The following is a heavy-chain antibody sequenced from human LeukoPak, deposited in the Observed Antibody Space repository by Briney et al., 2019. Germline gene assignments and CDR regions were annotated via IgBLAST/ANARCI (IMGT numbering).Heavy chain of an antibody. Sequence: PGGSLRLSCAASGFTFSSNSMNWVRQAPGKGLEWVSAISGSGGNTYYADSVKGRFTISRDNSKNTLYLQMNSLRAEDTAVYYCAKRAPDGYTRHFDYWGQGTLVTVSS. J-gene: IGHJ4*02. V-gene: IGHV3-23*01. D-gene: IGHD5-24*01. CDR3: AKRAPDGYTRHFDY. CDR1: GFTFSSNS. CDR2: ISGSGGNT.